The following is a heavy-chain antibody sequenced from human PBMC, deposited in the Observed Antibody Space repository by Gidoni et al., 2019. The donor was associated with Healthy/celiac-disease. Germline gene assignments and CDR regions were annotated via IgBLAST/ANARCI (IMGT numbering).Heavy chain of an antibody. CDR2: ISSSSSYT. D-gene: IGHD2-2*02. V-gene: IGHV3-11*05. Sequence: QVQLVESGGGLVKPGGSLSLSCAASGFTLSDYYMSWIRQAPGKGLEWVSYISSSSSYTNYADSVKGRFTISRDNAKNSLYLQMNSLRAEDTAVYYCVGYCSSTSCYTIYYGMDVWGQGTTVTVSS. CDR1: GFTLSDYY. CDR3: VGYCSSTSCYTIYYGMDV. J-gene: IGHJ6*02.